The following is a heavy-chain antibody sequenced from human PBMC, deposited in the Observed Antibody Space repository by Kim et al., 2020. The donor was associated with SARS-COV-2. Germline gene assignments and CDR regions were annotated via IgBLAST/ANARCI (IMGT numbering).Heavy chain of an antibody. CDR1: GGSISSYY. D-gene: IGHD3-22*01. V-gene: IGHV4-59*01. Sequence: SETLSLTCTVSGGSISSYYWSWIRQPPGKGLEWIGYIYYSGSTNYNPSLKSRVTISVDTSKNQFSLKLSSVTAADTAVYYCARRTYYYDSSGYSYYYGMDVWGQGTTVTVSS. CDR2: IYYSGST. J-gene: IGHJ6*02. CDR3: ARRTYYYDSSGYSYYYGMDV.